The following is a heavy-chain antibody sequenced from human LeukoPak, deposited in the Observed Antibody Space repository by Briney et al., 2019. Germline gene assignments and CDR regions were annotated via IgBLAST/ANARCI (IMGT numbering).Heavy chain of an antibody. J-gene: IGHJ4*02. D-gene: IGHD6-13*01. CDR3: VKGRYSNSWYSSDY. CDR1: GFTFSSYA. CDR2: ISSSGGRT. V-gene: IGHV3-64D*09. Sequence: GGSLGLSCSASGFTFSSYAMHWVRQAPGKGLEYVSAISSSGGRTYYADSVRGRFTISRDNSKNTLYLQMSSLRAEDTAVYYCVKGRYSNSWYSSDYWGQGTLVTVSS.